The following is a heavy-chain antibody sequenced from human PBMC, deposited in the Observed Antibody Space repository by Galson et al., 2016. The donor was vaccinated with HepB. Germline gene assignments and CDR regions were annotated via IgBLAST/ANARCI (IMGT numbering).Heavy chain of an antibody. CDR1: GFTFSSYA. CDR3: ARGSYWLLQHGDYFDY. Sequence: SLRLSCAASGFTFSSYAMNWVRQAPGKGLEWVSSISGSGGGTYYADSVKGRFTISRDNAKNSLYLKMNSLRAEDTAVYYCARGSYWLLQHGDYFDYWGQGTLVTVSS. J-gene: IGHJ4*02. D-gene: IGHD1-26*01. V-gene: IGHV3-23*01. CDR2: ISGSGGGT.